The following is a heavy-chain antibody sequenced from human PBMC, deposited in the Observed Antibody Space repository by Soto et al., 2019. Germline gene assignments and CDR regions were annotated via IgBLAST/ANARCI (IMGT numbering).Heavy chain of an antibody. CDR1: GFTFSSYA. Sequence: GGSLRLSCAASGFTFSSYAMSWVRQAPGKGLEWVSAISGRGGSTYYADSVKGRFTISRDNSKNTLYLKMNILRAEDPAVYYRAKWRVGGYCISPSCYEYFQHWGQGTLVTVSS. D-gene: IGHD2-2*01. CDR2: ISGRGGST. V-gene: IGHV3-23*01. J-gene: IGHJ1*01. CDR3: AKWRVGGYCISPSCYEYFQH.